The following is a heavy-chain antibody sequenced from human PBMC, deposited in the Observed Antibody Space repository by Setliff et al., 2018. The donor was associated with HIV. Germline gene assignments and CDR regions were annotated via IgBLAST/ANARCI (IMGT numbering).Heavy chain of an antibody. CDR2: SRNKANSYTT. J-gene: IGHJ6*03. Sequence: PGGSLRLSCAASGFTFIGSEMNWVRQAPGKGLEWVARSRNKANSYTTEYAASVKGRFTISRDDSKNSLYLQMNSLKTEDTAVYYCARGRLLWSGSYYYYYMDVWGKGTTVTVSS. V-gene: IGHV3-72*01. CDR3: ARGRLLWSGSYYYYYMDV. CDR1: GFTFIGSE. D-gene: IGHD3-10*01.